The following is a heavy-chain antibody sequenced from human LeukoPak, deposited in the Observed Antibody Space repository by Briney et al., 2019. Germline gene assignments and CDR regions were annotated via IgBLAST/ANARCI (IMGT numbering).Heavy chain of an antibody. J-gene: IGHJ6*03. Sequence: ASVKVSCKASGCTFSSYDVNWVRQATGQGLEWMGWMNPNSGNTGYAQKFQGRVTIIRNTSISTAYMELSSLRSEDTAVYYCARAAGGTRNYYMDVWGKGTTVTVSS. CDR2: MNPNSGNT. CDR3: ARAAGGTRNYYMDV. V-gene: IGHV1-8*01. CDR1: GCTFSSYD. D-gene: IGHD3-16*01.